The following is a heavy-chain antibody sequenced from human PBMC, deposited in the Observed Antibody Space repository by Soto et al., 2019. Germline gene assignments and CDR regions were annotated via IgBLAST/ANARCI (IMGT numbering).Heavy chain of an antibody. CDR1: GGTFSSYA. CDR2: IIPIFGTA. V-gene: IGHV1-69*12. J-gene: IGHJ6*02. Sequence: QVQLVQSGAEVKKPGSSVKVSCKASGGTFSSYAISWVRQAPGQGLEWMGGIIPIFGTANYAQKFQGRVTITADESTSTADRERSSRRSEDTAVYYGARVPRSGSYKGAGYYCGMDVWGQGTTVTVSS. CDR3: ARVPRSGSYKGAGYYCGMDV. D-gene: IGHD3-10*01.